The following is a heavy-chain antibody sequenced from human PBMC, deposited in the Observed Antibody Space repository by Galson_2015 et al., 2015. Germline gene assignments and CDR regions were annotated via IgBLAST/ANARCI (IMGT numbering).Heavy chain of an antibody. Sequence: SLRLSCAASGFTFSSYAMSWVRQAPGKGLEWVSAISGSGGSTYYADSVKGRFTISRDNSKNTLYLQMNSLRAEDTAVYYCAKDLLPGVVAATEEYSAFDIWGQGTMVTVSS. V-gene: IGHV3-23*01. CDR1: GFTFSSYA. D-gene: IGHD2-15*01. CDR2: ISGSGGST. J-gene: IGHJ3*02. CDR3: AKDLLPGVVAATEEYSAFDI.